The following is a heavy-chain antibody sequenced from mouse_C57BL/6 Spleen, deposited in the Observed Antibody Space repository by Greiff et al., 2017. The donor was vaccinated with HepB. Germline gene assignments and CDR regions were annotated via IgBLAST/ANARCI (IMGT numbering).Heavy chain of an antibody. CDR2: INYDGSST. V-gene: IGHV5-16*01. CDR1: GFTFSDYY. J-gene: IGHJ2*01. D-gene: IGHD1-1*01. CDR3: ARGSSYDY. Sequence: EVQRVESEGGLVQPGSSMKLSCTASGFTFSDYYMAWVRQVPEKGLEWVANINYDGSSTYYLDSLKSRFIISRDNAKNILYLQMSSLKSEDTATYYCARGSSYDYWGQGTTLTVSS.